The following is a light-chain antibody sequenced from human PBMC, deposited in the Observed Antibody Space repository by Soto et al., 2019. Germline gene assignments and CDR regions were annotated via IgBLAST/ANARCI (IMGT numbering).Light chain of an antibody. CDR3: QQYSLYPEM. CDR1: HIISGW. CDR2: DTS. J-gene: IGKJ1*01. Sequence: DIQMTQSPLTLSASVGDRVTITCRASHIISGWLAWYQQKAGKAPKLLIYDTSNLGSGVPPRFSGSGSGAEFTLTFHSLQPDDSATYYCQQYSLYPEMFGQGTTVEI. V-gene: IGKV1-5*01.